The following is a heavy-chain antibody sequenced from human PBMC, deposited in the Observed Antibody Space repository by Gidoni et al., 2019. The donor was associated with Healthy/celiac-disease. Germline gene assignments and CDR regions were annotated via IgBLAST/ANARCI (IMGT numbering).Heavy chain of an antibody. CDR2: ISYDGSNK. J-gene: IGHJ4*02. CDR3: AKSPYDFWSGYYVGGYFDY. V-gene: IGHV3-30*18. D-gene: IGHD3-3*01. Sequence: QVQLVESWGGVVQPGRSLSPSCAASGFTFSSYGMHWVRQAPGKGLEWVAVISYDGSNKYYADSVKGRFTISRDNSKNTLYLQMNSLRAEDTAVYYCAKSPYDFWSGYYVGGYFDYWGQGTLVTVSS. CDR1: GFTFSSYG.